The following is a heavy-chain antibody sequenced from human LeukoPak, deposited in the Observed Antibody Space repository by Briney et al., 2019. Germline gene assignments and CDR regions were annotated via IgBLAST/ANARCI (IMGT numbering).Heavy chain of an antibody. V-gene: IGHV3-23*01. Sequence: GGSLGLSCAASGSIFTNYAMSWVRQAPGEGLEWVSVISGSGGTTYYTDSVKGRITISRDNSKSMLYLQMNSLRAEDTAIYYCAKAVAGNLKPNYFDCWGQGTLVTVSS. CDR2: ISGSGGTT. CDR1: GSIFTNYA. D-gene: IGHD6-19*01. CDR3: AKAVAGNLKPNYFDC. J-gene: IGHJ4*02.